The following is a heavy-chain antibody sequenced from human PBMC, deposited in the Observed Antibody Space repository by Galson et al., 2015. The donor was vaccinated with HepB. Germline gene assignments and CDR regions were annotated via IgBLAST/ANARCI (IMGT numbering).Heavy chain of an antibody. CDR2: TVVGSGHT. Sequence: GFTFTSSAMQWVRQARGQRLEWIGWTVVGSGHTNYAQKFQERVTITRDMSTSTAYMELSSLRSEDTAVYYCAALQGATDYWGQGTLVTVSS. D-gene: IGHD1-26*01. CDR3: AALQGATDY. CDR1: GFTFTSSA. J-gene: IGHJ4*02. V-gene: IGHV1-58*02.